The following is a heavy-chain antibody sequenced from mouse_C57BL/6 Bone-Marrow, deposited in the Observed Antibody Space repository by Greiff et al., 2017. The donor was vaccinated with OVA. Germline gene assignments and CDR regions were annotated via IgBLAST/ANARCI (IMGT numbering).Heavy chain of an antibody. CDR1: GYAFSSSW. Sequence: QVQLKESGPELVKPGASVKISCKASGYAFSSSWMNRVKQRPGKGLEWIGRIYPGDGDTNYNGKFKGKATLTADKSSSTAYMQLSSLTSEDSAVYFCARSRAYYYGSREFAYWGQGTLVTVSA. CDR2: IYPGDGDT. V-gene: IGHV1-82*01. J-gene: IGHJ3*01. CDR3: ARSRAYYYGSREFAY. D-gene: IGHD1-1*01.